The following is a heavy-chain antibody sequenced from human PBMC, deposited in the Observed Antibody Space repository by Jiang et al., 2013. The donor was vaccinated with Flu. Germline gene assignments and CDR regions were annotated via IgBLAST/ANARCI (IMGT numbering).Heavy chain of an antibody. Sequence: GVVRPGRSLRLSCAASGLIFDIYGMHWVRQAPGKGLEWVASISYDGNXKKYADSVKGRLTVSRDNSENTVSLEMNSLRPEDTAIYHCAKGQTVAGEFDSWGQGSLVTVSP. D-gene: IGHD6-19*01. CDR1: GLIFDIYG. V-gene: IGHV3-30*18. CDR3: AKGQTVAGEFDS. CDR2: ISYDGNXK. J-gene: IGHJ4*01.